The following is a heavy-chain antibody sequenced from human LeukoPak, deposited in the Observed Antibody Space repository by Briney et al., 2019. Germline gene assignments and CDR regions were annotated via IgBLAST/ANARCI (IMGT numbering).Heavy chain of an antibody. CDR2: IIPIFGTA. Sequence: SVKVSCKASGGTFSSYAISWVRQAPGQGLEWMGGIIPIFGTANYAQKFQGRVTITTDESTSTAYMELSSLRSEDTAVYYCARGPGIAAAGIFDYWGQGTLVTVPS. J-gene: IGHJ4*02. CDR3: ARGPGIAAAGIFDY. V-gene: IGHV1-69*05. D-gene: IGHD6-13*01. CDR1: GGTFSSYA.